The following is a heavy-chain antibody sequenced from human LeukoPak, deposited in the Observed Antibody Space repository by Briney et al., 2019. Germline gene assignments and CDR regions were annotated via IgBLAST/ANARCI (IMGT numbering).Heavy chain of an antibody. Sequence: KPSETLSLTCTVSGGSISSYYWSWIRQPPGKGLEWIGYIYYSGSTNYNPSLKSRVTISVDTSKNQFSLRLTSVTAADTAVYYCARTGAVAGKRYFDLRGRGTLVTVSS. J-gene: IGHJ2*01. CDR1: GGSISSYY. D-gene: IGHD6-19*01. CDR3: ARTGAVAGKRYFDL. V-gene: IGHV4-59*01. CDR2: IYYSGST.